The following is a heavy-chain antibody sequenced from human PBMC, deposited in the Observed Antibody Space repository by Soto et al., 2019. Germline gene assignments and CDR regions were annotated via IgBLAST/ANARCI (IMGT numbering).Heavy chain of an antibody. CDR3: VSKNFGVPNY. D-gene: IGHD3-3*01. J-gene: IGHJ4*02. CDR1: GYTFSDYW. CDR2: INQHGSER. V-gene: IGHV3-7*01. Sequence: EVQLVESGGGLVQPGGSLTLSCAASGYTFSDYWMSWVRQAPGKGLEWVANINQHGSERYYVDSVKGRFTITRDNAKNSLSLQMNSLKADDTAVYYCVSKNFGVPNYWGQGTLVAVSS.